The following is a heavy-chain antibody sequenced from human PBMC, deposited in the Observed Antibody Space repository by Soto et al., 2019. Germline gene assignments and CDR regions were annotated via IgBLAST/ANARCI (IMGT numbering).Heavy chain of an antibody. Sequence: EVQLVESGGGLVQPGGSLRLSCAASGFTFSSYSMNWVRQAPGKGLEWVSYISSSSSFIYYADSVKGRITISRDNAKNSMYLQMNSLRDEDTAVYYCARAPPGDCGGDCHPDYWGQGTLVTVSS. CDR1: GFTFSSYS. J-gene: IGHJ4*02. CDR2: ISSSSSFI. D-gene: IGHD2-21*02. V-gene: IGHV3-48*02. CDR3: ARAPPGDCGGDCHPDY.